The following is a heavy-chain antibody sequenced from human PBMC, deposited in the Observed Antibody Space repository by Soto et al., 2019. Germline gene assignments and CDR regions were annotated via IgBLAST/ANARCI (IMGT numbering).Heavy chain of an antibody. CDR1: GFTFSSYS. Sequence: TGGSLRLSCAASGFTFSSYSMNWVRQAPGKGLEWVSSISSSSSYIYYADSVKGRFTISRDNAKNSLYLQMNSLRAEDTAVYYCAKLVLEWLLPYGMDVWGQGTTVTVSS. V-gene: IGHV3-21*01. CDR3: AKLVLEWLLPYGMDV. J-gene: IGHJ6*02. D-gene: IGHD3-3*01. CDR2: ISSSSSYI.